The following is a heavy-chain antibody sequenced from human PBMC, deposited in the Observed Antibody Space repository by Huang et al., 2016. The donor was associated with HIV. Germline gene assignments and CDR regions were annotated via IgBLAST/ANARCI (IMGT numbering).Heavy chain of an antibody. CDR3: ATKTAGMDI. CDR2: IKQDERVK. V-gene: IGHV3-7*01. D-gene: IGHD1-7*01. J-gene: IGHJ6*02. CDR1: TFTFGAYW. Sequence: VESGGRSVQPGGSIKLSCVGSTFTFGAYWMSWGRQPPGKGLEWVANIKQDERVKYYVDSVKGRFNISRDNARKVLFLEMDDLRVEDTAIYFCATKTAGMDIWGQGTTVTVSS.